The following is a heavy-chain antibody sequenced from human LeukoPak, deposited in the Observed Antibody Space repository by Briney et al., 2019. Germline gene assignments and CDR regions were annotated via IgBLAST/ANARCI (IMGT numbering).Heavy chain of an antibody. Sequence: GALLLSCAASGFTVSSNYMRWVRQAPGKGLEWGSVIYSGGTTYYADSVRGRFTASRDNSKNTLYLQMNSLRVEDTAVYYCAHKLGRYYGMDVWGQGTTVTVSS. CDR3: AHKLGRYYGMDV. V-gene: IGHV3-66*01. J-gene: IGHJ6*02. CDR2: IYSGGTT. CDR1: GFTVSSNY.